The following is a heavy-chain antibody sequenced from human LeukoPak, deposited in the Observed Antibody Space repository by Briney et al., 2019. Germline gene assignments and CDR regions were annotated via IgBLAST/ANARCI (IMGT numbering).Heavy chain of an antibody. D-gene: IGHD1-26*01. Sequence: PGGSLRLSCAASGFTFSSYAMSWVRQAPGKGLEWVSAISGSGGSTYYADSVKGRFTISRDNAKNSLCLQMNSLRAEDTAVYYCASGSYYDFDYWGQGTLVTVSS. CDR1: GFTFSSYA. J-gene: IGHJ4*02. V-gene: IGHV3-23*01. CDR2: ISGSGGST. CDR3: ASGSYYDFDY.